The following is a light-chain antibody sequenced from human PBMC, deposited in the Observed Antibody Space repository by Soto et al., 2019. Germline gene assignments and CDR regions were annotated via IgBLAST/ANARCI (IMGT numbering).Light chain of an antibody. CDR1: QDISNH. V-gene: IGKV1-33*01. CDR2: DAS. J-gene: IGKJ3*01. CDR3: QQYDNLPTFT. Sequence: DIQMTQSPSSLSASVGDRVTITCQASQDISNHLNWYQQKPGKAPKLLIYDASSLETGVTSSFXGSGSGTDFTFTITSLRPEDIATYYCQQYDNLPTFTFGPGTKVDIK.